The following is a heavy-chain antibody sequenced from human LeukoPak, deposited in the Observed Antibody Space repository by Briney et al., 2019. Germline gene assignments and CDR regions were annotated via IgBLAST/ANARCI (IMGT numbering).Heavy chain of an antibody. D-gene: IGHD6-6*01. Sequence: SETLSLTCTVSGGSISSYYWSWIRQPPGKGLEWIGYIYYSGSTNYNPSLKSRVAISVDTSKNQFSLKLSSVTAADTAVYYCARQGIAARLIDYWGQGTLVTVSS. CDR3: ARQGIAARLIDY. CDR1: GGSISSYY. V-gene: IGHV4-59*08. CDR2: IYYSGST. J-gene: IGHJ4*02.